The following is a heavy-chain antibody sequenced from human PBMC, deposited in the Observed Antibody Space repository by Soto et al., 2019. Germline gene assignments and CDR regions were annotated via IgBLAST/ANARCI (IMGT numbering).Heavy chain of an antibody. J-gene: IGHJ3*02. D-gene: IGHD3-22*01. CDR3: ARDQEYYYDSSGSNAPWGDAFDI. V-gene: IGHV1-18*01. CDR2: ISAYNGNT. Sequence: GASVKVSCKASGYTFTSYGVSWVRQAPGQGFEWMGWISAYNGNTNYAQKFQGRVTMTTDTSTSTVYMELRSLRSDDTAVYYCARDQEYYYDSSGSNAPWGDAFDIWGQGTMVTVSS. CDR1: GYTFTSYG.